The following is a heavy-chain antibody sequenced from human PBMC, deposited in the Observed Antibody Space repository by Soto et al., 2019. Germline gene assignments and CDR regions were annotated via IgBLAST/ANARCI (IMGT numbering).Heavy chain of an antibody. D-gene: IGHD5-18*01. V-gene: IGHV4-34*01. Sequence: SETLSLTCAVYGGSFSGYYWSWIRQPPGKGLEWIGEINHSGSTNYNPSLKSRVTISVDTSKNQFSLKLSSVTAADTAVYYCARLRGYSYGYPGEKFDYWGQGTLVTVSS. J-gene: IGHJ4*02. CDR2: INHSGST. CDR1: GGSFSGYY. CDR3: ARLRGYSYGYPGEKFDY.